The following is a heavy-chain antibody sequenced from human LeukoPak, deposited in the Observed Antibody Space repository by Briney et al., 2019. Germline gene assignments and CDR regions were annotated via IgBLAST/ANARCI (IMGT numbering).Heavy chain of an antibody. Sequence: GGSLRLSCAASGFTVSSNYMSWVRQAPGKGLEWVSVIYSGGSTYYADSVKGRFTISRDNSKNTLYLQMNSLRAEDTAVYYCAREKFRLYYFDYWGKGTLVTVSS. V-gene: IGHV3-66*01. D-gene: IGHD2/OR15-2a*01. J-gene: IGHJ4*02. CDR2: IYSGGST. CDR1: GFTVSSNY. CDR3: AREKFRLYYFDY.